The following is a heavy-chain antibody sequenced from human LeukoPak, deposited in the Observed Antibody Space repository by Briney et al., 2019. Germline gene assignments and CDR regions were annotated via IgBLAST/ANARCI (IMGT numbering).Heavy chain of an antibody. CDR2: IYPGDSDT. CDR1: GSHFTSYW. Sequence: GASLEISCKGSGSHFTSYWIGWGRQVPGKGVEWMGIIYPGDSDTRYSPSFQGQVTISADKSISTAYLQWSSLKASDTAMYYCARHWQDDAFDIWGQGTMVTVSS. V-gene: IGHV5-51*01. CDR3: ARHWQDDAFDI. J-gene: IGHJ3*02.